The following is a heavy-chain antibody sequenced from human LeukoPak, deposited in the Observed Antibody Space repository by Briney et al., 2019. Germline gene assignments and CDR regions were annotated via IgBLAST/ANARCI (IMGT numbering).Heavy chain of an antibody. V-gene: IGHV3-7*01. Sequence: GGSLRLSCVASGFTFGNFWMSWVRQAPGKGPEWVANIKEDGSEKYYVDFVRGRFTISRDNAKNSLYLQMNSLRAEDTGVYFCRPGHYDSYAWDQGTLVTVSS. J-gene: IGHJ5*02. CDR1: GFTFGNFW. CDR3: RPGHYDSYA. CDR2: IKEDGSEK. D-gene: IGHD5-12*01.